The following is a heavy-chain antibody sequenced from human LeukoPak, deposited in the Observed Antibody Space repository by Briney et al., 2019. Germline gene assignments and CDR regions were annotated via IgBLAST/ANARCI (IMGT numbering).Heavy chain of an antibody. CDR3: TRQAPSGSYWVSPFDI. D-gene: IGHD1-26*01. Sequence: GGPLKLSCTASGFTFSGSAMHWVRQASWKGLEWVGRIRSKANSYATAYAASVKGWFTISRDDSKNTAYLQMNSPKTEDTAVYYCTRQAPSGSYWVSPFDIWGQGTMVTVSS. CDR1: GFTFSGSA. V-gene: IGHV3-73*01. CDR2: IRSKANSYAT. J-gene: IGHJ3*02.